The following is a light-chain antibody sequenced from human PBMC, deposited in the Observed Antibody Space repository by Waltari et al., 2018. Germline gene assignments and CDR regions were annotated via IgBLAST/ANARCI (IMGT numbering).Light chain of an antibody. V-gene: IGLV2-14*03. CDR3: NSYTGSSSWV. CDR2: DVS. CDR1: NSDVGFYNY. Sequence: QSALTQPASVSGSPGQSITISCTGTNSDVGFYNYVSLYQQPPGKAPNPLIYDVSVRPPGVSNRFSGSKSGNTASLTISGLQAEDEADYYCNSYTGSSSWVFGGGTRLTVL. J-gene: IGLJ3*02.